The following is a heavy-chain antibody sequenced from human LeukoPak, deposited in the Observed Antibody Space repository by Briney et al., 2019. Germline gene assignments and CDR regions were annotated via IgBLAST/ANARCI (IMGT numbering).Heavy chain of an antibody. CDR1: GGTFSSYA. CDR2: IIPIFGTA. CDR3: EREGAYDILTGFESFGMDV. V-gene: IGHV1-69*01. J-gene: IGHJ6*04. Sequence: SVKVSCKASGGTFSSYAISWVQQAPGQGLEWMGGIIPIFGTANYAQKFQGRVTITADASTSTAYMELSSLRSEDTAVYYCEREGAYDILTGFESFGMDVWGKGTTVTVSS. D-gene: IGHD3-9*01.